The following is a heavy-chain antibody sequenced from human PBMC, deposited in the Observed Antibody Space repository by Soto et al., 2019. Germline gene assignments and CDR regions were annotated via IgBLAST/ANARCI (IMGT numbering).Heavy chain of an antibody. CDR3: AHRPRSTWYSVAHNWFDP. V-gene: IGHV2-5*02. Sequence: QITLKESGPTLVKPTQTLTLTCTFSGFSLSTSGVGVGWIRQPPGKALAWLALIYWDDDKRYSPSLKSRLTITKDTSRNQVVLTMTNKDHMDTATYYWAHRPRSTWYSVAHNWFDPWCQGTLVTVSS. CDR2: IYWDDDK. D-gene: IGHD6-13*01. CDR1: GFSLSTSGVG. J-gene: IGHJ5*02.